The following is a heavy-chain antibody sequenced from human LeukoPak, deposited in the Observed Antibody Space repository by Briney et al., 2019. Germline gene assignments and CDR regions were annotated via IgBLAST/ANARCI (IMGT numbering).Heavy chain of an antibody. V-gene: IGHV1-2*02. J-gene: IGHJ4*02. CDR3: ARDLIVVVPAAMFQVDY. CDR2: INPNSGGT. Sequence: ASVKVSCKAAGYIFTSHYMHWVRQAPGQGLEWMGWINPNSGGTNYAQKFQGRVTMTRDTSISTAYMELSRLRSDDTAVYYCARDLIVVVPAAMFQVDYWGQGTLVTVSS. D-gene: IGHD2-2*01. CDR1: GYIFTSHY.